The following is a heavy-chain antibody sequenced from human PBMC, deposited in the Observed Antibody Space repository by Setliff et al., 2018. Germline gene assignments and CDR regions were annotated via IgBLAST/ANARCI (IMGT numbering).Heavy chain of an antibody. CDR1: GGSISSGDYY. CDR2: IYYSGST. V-gene: IGHV4-30-4*08. CDR3: ARESRYYYDNLGTLDY. Sequence: KPSETLSLTCTVSGGSISSGDYYWSWIRQPPGKGLEWTGYIYYSGSTYYNPSLKRRVSISVDTSKNQFSLKLSTVTAADTAVYYCARESRYYYDNLGTLDYWGQGTLVTVSS. J-gene: IGHJ4*02. D-gene: IGHD3-22*01.